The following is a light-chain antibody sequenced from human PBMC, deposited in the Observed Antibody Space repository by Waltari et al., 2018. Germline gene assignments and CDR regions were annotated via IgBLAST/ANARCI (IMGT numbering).Light chain of an antibody. J-gene: IGLJ1*01. Sequence: QSALTQPASVSGSPGQSITISCTGTTSDVGGYHYFSWYQQHPGKAPKLMIYQVTNRPSGVSNRFSGSKSGNTASLTISGLQAEDEADYYCTSYTSSVTYVFGTGTKVTVL. CDR3: TSYTSSVTYV. CDR2: QVT. CDR1: TSDVGGYHY. V-gene: IGLV2-14*01.